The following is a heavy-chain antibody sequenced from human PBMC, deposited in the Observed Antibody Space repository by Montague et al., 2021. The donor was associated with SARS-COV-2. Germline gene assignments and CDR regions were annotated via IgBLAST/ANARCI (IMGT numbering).Heavy chain of an antibody. J-gene: IGHJ6*02. CDR3: ARERQGNYFHYYGLDV. D-gene: IGHD1-1*01. Sequence: SETRSLTCAVYGGSFSDYYWSWIRQPPGTGLEWMGEINHSGSTGXXPSLKSRVTISVDTSKNQFSLRLTSVTAADTAVYYCARERQGNYFHYYGLDVWGQGTTVTVSS. CDR1: GGSFSDYY. CDR2: INHSGST. V-gene: IGHV4-34*01.